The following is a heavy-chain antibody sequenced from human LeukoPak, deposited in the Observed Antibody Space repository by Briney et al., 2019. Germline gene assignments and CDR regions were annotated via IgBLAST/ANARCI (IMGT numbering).Heavy chain of an antibody. V-gene: IGHV3-74*01. CDR3: ARIGHDLYQTFAS. CDR2: ISSDGTTT. CDR1: GFTFSNYW. D-gene: IGHD2-2*01. Sequence: GGSLRLSCAASGFTFSNYWMHWVRQAPGKGLVWVSVISSDGTTTAYADSVKGRFTISRDNAKNSVFLQMNSLRAEDTALYYCARIGHDLYQTFASWGHGTLITVSS. J-gene: IGHJ5*01.